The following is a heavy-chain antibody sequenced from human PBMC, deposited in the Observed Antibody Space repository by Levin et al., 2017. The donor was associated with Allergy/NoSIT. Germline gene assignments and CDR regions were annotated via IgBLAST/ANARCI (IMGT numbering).Heavy chain of an antibody. D-gene: IGHD2-2*01. Sequence: ASVKVSCSVSGYTFSDYYIHWIRQTPGQGLEWIGWIDPTRGATQFAEKFHARVVLTRDSSISTAYMELGKLRSDDTALYYCARGGATSNDDWGQGTLVTVSS. CDR3: ARGGATSNDD. CDR2: IDPTRGAT. CDR1: GYTFSDYY. J-gene: IGHJ4*02. V-gene: IGHV1-2*02.